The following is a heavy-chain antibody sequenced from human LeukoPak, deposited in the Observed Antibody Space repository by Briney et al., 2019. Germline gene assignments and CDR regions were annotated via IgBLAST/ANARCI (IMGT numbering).Heavy chain of an antibody. CDR3: ARESPMITFGGVIGPFDY. D-gene: IGHD3-16*02. J-gene: IGHJ4*02. Sequence: GGSLRLSCAASGFTFSSYAMHWVRQAPGKGLEWAAVISYDGSNKYYADSVKGRFTISRDNSKNTLYLQMNSLRAEDTAVYYCARESPMITFGGVIGPFDYWGQGTLVTVSS. CDR1: GFTFSSYA. V-gene: IGHV3-30*01. CDR2: ISYDGSNK.